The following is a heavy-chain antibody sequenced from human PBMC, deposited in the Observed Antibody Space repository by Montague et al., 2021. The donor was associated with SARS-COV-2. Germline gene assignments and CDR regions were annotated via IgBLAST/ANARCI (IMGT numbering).Heavy chain of an antibody. CDR2: TYYRSKWYN. D-gene: IGHD4-23*01. CDR3: ARWDPQTLTLIGLRGKSASDY. CDR1: GDSVSSNRAA. J-gene: IGHJ4*02. Sequence: CAISGDSVSSNRAAWNWIRQSPSRGLEWLGRTYYRSKWYNDYAVSVKSRITINPDTSKNQFSLKLSSVTAADTGVYYCARWDPQTLTLIGLRGKSASDYWGQGTLVTVSS. V-gene: IGHV6-1*01.